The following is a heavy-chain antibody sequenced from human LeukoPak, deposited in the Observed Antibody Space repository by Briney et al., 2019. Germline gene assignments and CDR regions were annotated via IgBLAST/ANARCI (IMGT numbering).Heavy chain of an antibody. J-gene: IGHJ4*02. V-gene: IGHV3-13*01. CDR2: IGTAGDT. CDR3: ARAGYDSSGYDY. CDR1: GFTFSSYD. Sequence: GGSLRLSCAASGFTFSSYDMHWVRHATGKGLEWVSAIGTAGDTYYPGSVKGRFTISRENAKNSLYLQMNSLRAGDTAVYYCARAGYDSSGYDYWGQGTLVTVSS. D-gene: IGHD3-22*01.